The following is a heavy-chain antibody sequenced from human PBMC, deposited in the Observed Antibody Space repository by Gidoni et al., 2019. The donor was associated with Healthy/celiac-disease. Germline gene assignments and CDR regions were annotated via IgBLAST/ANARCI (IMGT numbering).Heavy chain of an antibody. V-gene: IGHV3-21*01. CDR3: ARRVSCFLGGDCSSPYNWYFDL. CDR2: ISCSSSYI. Sequence: EVQRVGSGGGLVKPGGTLRLSCAASGFTFSSYSMNWVSQAPGKGLEWVSSISCSSSYIYYADSVQGRFTISRDNAKTSLYLQMTSLRAEDTAVYSFARRVSCFLGGDCSSPYNWYFDLWGRGTLVTVSS. CDR1: GFTFSSYS. J-gene: IGHJ2*01. D-gene: IGHD2-21*02.